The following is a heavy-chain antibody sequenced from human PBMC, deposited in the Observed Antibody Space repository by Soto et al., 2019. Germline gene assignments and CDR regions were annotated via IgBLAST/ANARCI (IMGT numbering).Heavy chain of an antibody. D-gene: IGHD3-16*01. CDR2: ISYDGGDK. CDR3: AREDEGGRYYYYYGMDV. Sequence: GGSLRLSCAASGFTFSSYAIHWVRQAPGKGLEWVAVISYDGGDKNYAESVKGRFTISRDNSKNTLYLQMNSLRTEDTAMYYCAREDEGGRYYYYYGMDVWGHGTTVTVSS. CDR1: GFTFSSYA. V-gene: IGHV3-30-3*01. J-gene: IGHJ6*02.